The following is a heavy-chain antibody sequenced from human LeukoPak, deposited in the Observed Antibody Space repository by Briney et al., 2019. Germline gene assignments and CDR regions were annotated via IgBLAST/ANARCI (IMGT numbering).Heavy chain of an antibody. J-gene: IGHJ4*02. CDR3: ARDPDTSSKVDY. CDR2: IS. V-gene: IGHV3-11*01. D-gene: IGHD6-6*01. Sequence: AGGSLRLSCAASGFTFSDHYMSWIRQTPGKGLEWVSRISRDTESVKGRFTISRDNTKNSLYLQMNSLRVDDTAVYYCARDPDTSSKVDYWGQGTLVTVSS. CDR1: GFTFSDHY.